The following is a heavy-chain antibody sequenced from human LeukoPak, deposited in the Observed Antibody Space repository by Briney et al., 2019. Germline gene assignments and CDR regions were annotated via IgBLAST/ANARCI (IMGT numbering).Heavy chain of an antibody. J-gene: IGHJ4*02. V-gene: IGHV3-23*01. CDR2: ITITGGNT. CDR1: GFTFSSYG. CDR3: AKSLGREVY. Sequence: GGSLRLSCAASGFTFSSYGFYWVRQAPGKGLEWVSSITITGGNTYYADSVKGRFTISRDNSKNTLYLQMNSLRAEDTAVYYCAKSLGREVYWGQGTLVTVSS. D-gene: IGHD7-27*01.